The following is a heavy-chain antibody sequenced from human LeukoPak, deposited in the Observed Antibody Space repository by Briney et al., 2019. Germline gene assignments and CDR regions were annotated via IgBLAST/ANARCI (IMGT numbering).Heavy chain of an antibody. V-gene: IGHV4-30-4*08. CDR2: IYYSGST. CDR3: ARLVPSATYYYGSGSYYYLDY. D-gene: IGHD3-10*01. CDR1: GGSISSGGYY. Sequence: SETLSLTCTVAGGSISSGGYYWSWIRQHPGKGLEWIGYIYYSGSTYYNPSLKSRVTISVDTSKNQFSLKLSSVTAADTAVYYCARLVPSATYYYGSGSYYYLDYWGQGTLVTVSS. J-gene: IGHJ4*02.